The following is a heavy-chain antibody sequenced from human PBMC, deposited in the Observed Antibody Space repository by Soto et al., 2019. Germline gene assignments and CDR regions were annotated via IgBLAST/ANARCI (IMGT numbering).Heavy chain of an antibody. Sequence: QVQLVQSGAEVKKPGSSVKVSCKASGGTFSSLAISWVRQAPGQGLEWMGGLVPVFGTANYAQKFQDRVTSTADKSTSTSYMELSILRSEDTAVYYCARSPGVFDYWGQGTLVTVSS. J-gene: IGHJ4*02. D-gene: IGHD3-10*01. V-gene: IGHV1-69*06. CDR2: LVPVFGTA. CDR1: GGTFSSLA. CDR3: ARSPGVFDY.